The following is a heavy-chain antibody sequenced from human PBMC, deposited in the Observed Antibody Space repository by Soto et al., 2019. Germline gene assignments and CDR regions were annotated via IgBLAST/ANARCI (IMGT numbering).Heavy chain of an antibody. D-gene: IGHD6-19*01. CDR3: ARSRDRYSSGWYIAYYGMDV. V-gene: IGHV1-3*01. CDR2: INAGNGNT. Sequence: ASVKVSCKASGYTFTSYATHWVRQAPGQRLEWMGWINAGNGNTKYSQKFQGRVTITRDTSASTAYMELSSLRSEDTAVYYCARSRDRYSSGWYIAYYGMDVWGQGTTVTVSS. CDR1: GYTFTSYA. J-gene: IGHJ6*02.